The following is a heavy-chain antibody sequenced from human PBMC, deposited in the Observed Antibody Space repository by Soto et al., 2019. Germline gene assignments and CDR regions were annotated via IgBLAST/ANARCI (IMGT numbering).Heavy chain of an antibody. CDR2: LSYEGSEE. J-gene: IGHJ4*02. Sequence: QVRLVESGGGEVQPGRSLRLSCAASGFNFGVFGMHWVRQAPGKGLEWLSVLSYEGSEEYYADSVRGRFTISRDNSKNTLFLQMDSLRVDDTGVYYCALTRRSSLLEVAGPGFEYWGQGTLVTVS. V-gene: IGHV3-30*03. D-gene: IGHD6-19*01. CDR3: ALTRRSSLLEVAGPGFEY. CDR1: GFNFGVFG.